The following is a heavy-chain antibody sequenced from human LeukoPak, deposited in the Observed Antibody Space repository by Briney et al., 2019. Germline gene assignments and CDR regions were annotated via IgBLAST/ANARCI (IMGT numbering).Heavy chain of an antibody. Sequence: SETLSLTCAVSGGSISNSKWWSWVRQPPGKGLEWIGEIYHSGNTNYNPSLKSRVTISVDTSKNQFYLKLSSLTAADTAVYYCARRDDSSGYHKIFDYWGPGTLVTVSS. D-gene: IGHD3-22*01. CDR2: IYHSGNT. J-gene: IGHJ4*02. CDR1: GGSISNSKW. V-gene: IGHV4-4*02. CDR3: ARRDDSSGYHKIFDY.